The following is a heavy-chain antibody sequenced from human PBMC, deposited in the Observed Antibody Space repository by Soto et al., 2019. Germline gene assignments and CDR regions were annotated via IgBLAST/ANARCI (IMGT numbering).Heavy chain of an antibody. V-gene: IGHV3-21*04. CDR3: ARGDGTGLYNSGWSPRY. CDR2: ISGSSTYI. D-gene: IGHD6-19*01. J-gene: IGHJ4*02. CDR1: GFTFGYYS. Sequence: EVQLVESGGALVKPGGSLRAPCAAPGFTFGYYSLHWVRQAPGRGLEWVSSISGSSTYIYYADRVKGRFTISRDNAKNSLYLRMDSLRAEDTAVYYCARGDGTGLYNSGWSPRYWGQGTLVTVSS.